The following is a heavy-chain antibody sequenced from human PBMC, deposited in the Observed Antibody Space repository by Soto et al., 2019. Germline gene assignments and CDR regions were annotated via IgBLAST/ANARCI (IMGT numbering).Heavy chain of an antibody. Sequence: GESLKISCAASGFTFSSYWMHWVRQAPGKGLVWVSRINSDGSSTSYADSVKGRFTISRDNAKNTLYLQMNSLRAEDTAVYYCARAYCTNGVCYDAFDIWGQGTMVTVSS. CDR3: ARAYCTNGVCYDAFDI. CDR1: GFTFSSYW. CDR2: INSDGSST. J-gene: IGHJ3*02. D-gene: IGHD2-8*01. V-gene: IGHV3-74*01.